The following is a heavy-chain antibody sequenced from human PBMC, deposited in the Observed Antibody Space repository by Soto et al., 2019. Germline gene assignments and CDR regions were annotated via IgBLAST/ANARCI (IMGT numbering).Heavy chain of an antibody. Sequence: HVQLVQSGTEVKKPGASVKVSCKVSGYTFTSYGMSWMRQAPGQGLEWMGWISTYNGNTNYAQNLQGRVSMTTDTSTSTAYMEVRSLRSDDTAVYYCASRSGAYPYYFDYWGQGTMVTVSS. CDR1: GYTFTSYG. V-gene: IGHV1-18*01. J-gene: IGHJ4*02. CDR2: ISTYNGNT. D-gene: IGHD1-26*01. CDR3: ASRSGAYPYYFDY.